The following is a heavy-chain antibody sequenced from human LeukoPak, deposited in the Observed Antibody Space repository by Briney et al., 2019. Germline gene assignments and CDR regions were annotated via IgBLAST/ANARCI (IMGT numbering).Heavy chain of an antibody. CDR3: AYCSSTSFYIDWYFDL. CDR1: GYSISSGYY. D-gene: IGHD2-2*02. J-gene: IGHJ2*01. V-gene: IGHV4-38-2*01. Sequence: SETLSLTCAVSGYSISSGYYCGWIRQPPGKGLEWIGSIYHSGSTYYNLSLKSRVTISVDTSKNQFSLKLSSVTAADTAVYYCAYCSSTSFYIDWYFDLWGRGTLVTVSS. CDR2: IYHSGST.